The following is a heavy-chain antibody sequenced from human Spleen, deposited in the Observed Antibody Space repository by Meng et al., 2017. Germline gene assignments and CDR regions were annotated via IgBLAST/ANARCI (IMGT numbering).Heavy chain of an antibody. CDR1: GGSFSSYY. D-gene: IGHD3-10*01. CDR3: ARGRFGELRDGMDV. J-gene: IGHJ6*02. Sequence: GSLRLSCAVYGGSFSSYYWSWIRQTPGKGLEWIGHIYYSGSTNYNPSLKSRVTISVDTSKNQFSLKLSSVTAADTAVYYCARGRFGELRDGMDVWGQGTTVTVSS. CDR2: IYYSGST. V-gene: IGHV4-59*12.